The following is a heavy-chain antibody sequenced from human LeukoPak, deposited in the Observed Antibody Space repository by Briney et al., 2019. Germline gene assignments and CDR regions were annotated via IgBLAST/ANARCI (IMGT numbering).Heavy chain of an antibody. J-gene: IGHJ4*02. V-gene: IGHV3-48*01. CDR2: MTSDSNTI. Sequence: GGSLRLSCAASGFNFNVYSMNWVRQAPGKGLEWISYMTSDSNTIYYADSVRGLFTISRDNAKKSVYLELSNLRADDTAMYYCARSTEWFADYWGQGTLVTVSS. CDR1: GFNFNVYS. CDR3: ARSTEWFADY. D-gene: IGHD3-3*01.